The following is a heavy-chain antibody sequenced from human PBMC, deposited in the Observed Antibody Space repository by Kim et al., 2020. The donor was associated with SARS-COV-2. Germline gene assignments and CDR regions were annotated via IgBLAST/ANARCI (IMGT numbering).Heavy chain of an antibody. D-gene: IGHD3-10*01. J-gene: IGHJ6*02. CDR2: ISYDGSNK. CDR3: AKEARVLTKGYYYYYGMDV. V-gene: IGHV3-30*18. CDR1: GFTFSSYG. Sequence: GGSLRLSCAASGFTFSSYGMHWVRQAPGKGLEWVAVISYDGSNKYYADSVKGRFTISRDNSKNTLYLQMNSLRAEDTAVYYCAKEARVLTKGYYYYYGMDVWGQGTTVTVSS.